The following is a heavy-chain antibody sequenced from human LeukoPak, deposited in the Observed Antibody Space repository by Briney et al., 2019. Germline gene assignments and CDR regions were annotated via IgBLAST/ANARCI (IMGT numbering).Heavy chain of an antibody. D-gene: IGHD4-17*01. CDR2: ISAYNGNT. V-gene: IGHV1-18*01. CDR3: ARDYGDSVREPREHSDY. J-gene: IGHJ4*02. CDR1: GYPFSSYG. Sequence: ASVKVSCKASGYPFSSYGINWVRQAPGQGLEWMGWISAYNGNTKYAQKLQGRVTMTTETSTTTAYMELRSLRSDDTAMYYCARDYGDSVREPREHSDYWGQGTLVTVSS.